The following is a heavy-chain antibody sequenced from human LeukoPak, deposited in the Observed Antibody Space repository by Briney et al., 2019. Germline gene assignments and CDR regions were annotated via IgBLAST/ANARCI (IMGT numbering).Heavy chain of an antibody. CDR3: ARGEGELGVDY. D-gene: IGHD7-27*01. CDR2: ISSSSSYT. CDR1: GFPFSDYY. Sequence: GGSLRLSCAASGFPFSDYYMSWIRQAPGKGLEWVSYISSSSSYTNYADSVKGRFTISRDNAKNSLYLQMNSLRAEDTAVYYCARGEGELGVDYWGQGTLVTASS. V-gene: IGHV3-11*06. J-gene: IGHJ4*02.